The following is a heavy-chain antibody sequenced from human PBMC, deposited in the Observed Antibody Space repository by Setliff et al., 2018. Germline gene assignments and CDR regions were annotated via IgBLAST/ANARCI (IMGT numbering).Heavy chain of an antibody. CDR3: AREGDRGWYGGGIDY. V-gene: IGHV3-20*04. D-gene: IGHD6-19*01. Sequence: PGGSLGLSCAASGFTFDDFGMSWVRQAPGKGLEWVSGINWNGGRIGYADSVKGRFTISRDNAKNSLYLQMNSLRAEDTALYYCAREGDRGWYGGGIDYWGQGILVTVSS. J-gene: IGHJ4*02. CDR1: GFTFDDFG. CDR2: INWNGGRI.